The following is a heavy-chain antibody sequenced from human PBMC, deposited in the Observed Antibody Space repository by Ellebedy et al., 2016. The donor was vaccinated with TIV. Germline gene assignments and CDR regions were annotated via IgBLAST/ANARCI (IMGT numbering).Heavy chain of an antibody. CDR3: AGGGSGYFNN. CDR1: GFTFSSSW. J-gene: IGHJ4*02. CDR2: VKTDGSYT. D-gene: IGHD3-22*01. Sequence: GESLKISCAASGFTFSSSWMHWVRQAPGKGLVWVSRVKTDGSYTTYADSVKGRFTISRDNAKNTLYLQMNSLRVEDTAVYYCAGGGSGYFNNWGQGTLVTVSS. V-gene: IGHV3-74*01.